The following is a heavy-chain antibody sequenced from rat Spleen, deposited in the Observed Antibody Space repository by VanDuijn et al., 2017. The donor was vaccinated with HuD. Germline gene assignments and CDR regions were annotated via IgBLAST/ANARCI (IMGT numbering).Heavy chain of an antibody. CDR1: GFTFNNCG. Sequence: EVKLLESGGGLVQPGGSMRLSCAASGFTFNNCGMHWIRQAPTKGLEWVASISPSGGSTYYRDSVKGRFTISRDNAKSTLYLQMDSLRSEYTATYYCATDLGYYDGTYYYFDYWGQGVMVTVSS. CDR2: ISPSGGST. D-gene: IGHD1-12*02. CDR3: ATDLGYYDGTYYYFDY. V-gene: IGHV5-19*01. J-gene: IGHJ2*01.